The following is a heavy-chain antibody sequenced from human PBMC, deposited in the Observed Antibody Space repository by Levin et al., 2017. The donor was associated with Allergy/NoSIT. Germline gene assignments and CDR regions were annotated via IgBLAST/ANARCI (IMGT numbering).Heavy chain of an antibody. CDR3: ARDGDSDGCWPYDALEF. CDR1: GGTLSNNA. Sequence: ASVKVSCKASGGTLSNNAISWVRQAPGQGLEWMGGIIPMFGKATYAQQFQGRVTITADNSTSTAYMQLSGLRSEDTAVYYCARDGDSDGCWPYDALEFWGQGTVVAVSS. CDR2: IIPMFGKA. V-gene: IGHV1-69*06. D-gene: IGHD5-24*01. J-gene: IGHJ3*01.